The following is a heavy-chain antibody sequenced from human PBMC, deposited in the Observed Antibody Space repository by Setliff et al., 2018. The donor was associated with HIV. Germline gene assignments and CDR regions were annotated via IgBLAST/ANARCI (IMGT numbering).Heavy chain of an antibody. J-gene: IGHJ4*02. CDR2: INPNIGGT. CDR3: ARGRAEGRIADPAGIRD. CDR1: GYTFTGYY. Sequence: ASVKVSCKASGYTFTGYYMHWVRQAPGQGLEWMGWINPNIGGTNYAQKFQGWVTMTRDKSISTAYMELSRLRSDDTAVYYCARGRAEGRIADPAGIRDWGQGTLVTVSS. D-gene: IGHD6-13*01. V-gene: IGHV1-2*04.